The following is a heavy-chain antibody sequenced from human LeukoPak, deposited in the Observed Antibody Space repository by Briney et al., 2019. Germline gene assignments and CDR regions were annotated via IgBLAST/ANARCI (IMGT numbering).Heavy chain of an antibody. CDR3: ARTRVPGSYSPKGPFDY. Sequence: SETLSLTCTVSGYSISSTYYWGWIRQPPGKGLEWIGSIYYSGSTYYNPSLKSRVTISVDTSKNQFSLKLSSVTAADTAVYYCARTRVPGSYSPKGPFDYWGQGTLVTVSS. V-gene: IGHV4-38-2*02. J-gene: IGHJ4*02. D-gene: IGHD1-26*01. CDR1: GYSISSTYY. CDR2: IYYSGST.